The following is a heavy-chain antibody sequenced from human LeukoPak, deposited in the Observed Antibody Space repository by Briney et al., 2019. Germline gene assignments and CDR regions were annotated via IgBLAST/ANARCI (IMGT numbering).Heavy chain of an antibody. D-gene: IGHD6-13*01. V-gene: IGHV4-39*01. CDR3: ARSPESSNFDY. CDR2: IYYSGST. CDR1: GGSISSSSYY. Sequence: SETLSLTCTVSGGSISSSSYYWGWIRQPPGKGLEWIGSIYYSGSTYYNPSLKSRVTISVDTSKNQFSLKLSSVTAADTAAYYCARSPESSNFDYWGQGTLVTVSS. J-gene: IGHJ4*02.